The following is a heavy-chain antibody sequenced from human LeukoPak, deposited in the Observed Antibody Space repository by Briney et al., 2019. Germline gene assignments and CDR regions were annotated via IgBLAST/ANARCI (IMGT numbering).Heavy chain of an antibody. CDR3: ARGSGIVGATSGFDP. J-gene: IGHJ5*02. Sequence: ASVKVSCKASGHTFTSYYMHWVRQAPGQGLEWMGIINPSGGSTSYAQKFQGRVTMTRDTSTSTVYMELSSLRSEDTAVYYCARGSGIVGATSGFDPWGQGTLVTVSS. D-gene: IGHD1-26*01. CDR1: GHTFTSYY. CDR2: INPSGGST. V-gene: IGHV1-46*03.